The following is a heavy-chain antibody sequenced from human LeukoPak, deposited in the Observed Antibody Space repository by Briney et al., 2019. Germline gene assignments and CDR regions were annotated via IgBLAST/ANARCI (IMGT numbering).Heavy chain of an antibody. D-gene: IGHD6-19*01. J-gene: IGHJ4*02. Sequence: GGSLRLSCAASGFTFSNYGMHWVRQAPGKGLEWVAVISYDGSDEYYADSVKGRFTISRDNAKNSLYLQMNSLRAEDTAVYYCARDLAIAVAGMGNYWGQGTLVTVSS. V-gene: IGHV3-30*03. CDR3: ARDLAIAVAGMGNY. CDR1: GFTFSNYG. CDR2: ISYDGSDE.